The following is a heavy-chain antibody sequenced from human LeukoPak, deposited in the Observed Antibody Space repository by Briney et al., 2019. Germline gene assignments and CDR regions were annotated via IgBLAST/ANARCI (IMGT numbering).Heavy chain of an antibody. V-gene: IGHV3-23*01. Sequence: GGSLRLSCEASGFTFSSDAMSWVRQAPGKGLEWVSAISGSGGSTYYADSVKGRFTISRDNSKNTLYLQMNSLRAEDTAVYYGAKELAQEAGPMDVWGQGTTVTVSS. J-gene: IGHJ6*02. CDR1: GFTFSSDA. CDR3: AKELAQEAGPMDV. CDR2: ISGSGGST. D-gene: IGHD3-3*02.